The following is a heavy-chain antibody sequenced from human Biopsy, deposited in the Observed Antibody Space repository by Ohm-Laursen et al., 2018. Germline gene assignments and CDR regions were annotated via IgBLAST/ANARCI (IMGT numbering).Heavy chain of an antibody. CDR3: AADADGYYTEFDY. CDR1: GSPSSNYA. D-gene: IGHD3-3*01. Sequence: SSVKVSCKASGSPSSNYAFSWVRQAPGQGLEWVGRIVPVLGHLNYAQRFQGRVSITADKSTSYVFMELSRLTSGDTAVYYCAADADGYYTEFDYWGPGTLVTVSS. CDR2: IVPVLGHL. V-gene: IGHV1-69*04. J-gene: IGHJ4*02.